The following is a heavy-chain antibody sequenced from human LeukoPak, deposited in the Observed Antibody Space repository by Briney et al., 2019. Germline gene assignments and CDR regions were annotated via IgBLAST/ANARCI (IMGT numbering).Heavy chain of an antibody. J-gene: IGHJ5*02. D-gene: IGHD2-15*01. CDR1: GGSISSYY. CDR2: IYYSGST. V-gene: IGHV4-59*01. Sequence: PSETLSLTCTVSGGSISSYYWSWIRQPPGKGLEWIGYIYYSGSTNYNPSLKSRVTISVDTSKNQFSLKLSSVTAADTAVYYCARQILSRPHNWFDPWGQGTLVTVSS. CDR3: ARQILSRPHNWFDP.